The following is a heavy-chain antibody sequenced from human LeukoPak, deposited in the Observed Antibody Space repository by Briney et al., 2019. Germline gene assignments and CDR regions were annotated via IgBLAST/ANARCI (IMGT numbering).Heavy chain of an antibody. CDR3: ARDQRRTTVTFLYNYYYGLDV. D-gene: IGHD4-17*01. V-gene: IGHV3-11*05. Sequence: GGSLRLSCAASGFTFSDYYMSWIRQAPAPGQEWVSYISGSSSYTNYSDSVKGRFTISRDNAKKSLYLQMNSLRAEDTAVYYCARDQRRTTVTFLYNYYYGLDVWGQGTTVTVSS. CDR2: ISGSSSYT. CDR1: GFTFSDYY. J-gene: IGHJ6*02.